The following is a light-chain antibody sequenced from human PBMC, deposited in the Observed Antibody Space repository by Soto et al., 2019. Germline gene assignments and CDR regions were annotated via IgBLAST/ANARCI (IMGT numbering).Light chain of an antibody. CDR1: SSDVGSYNF. Sequence: QSGLTQPRSVSGSPGQSVTISCTGTSSDVGSYNFVAWYQQHPGKAPKLMIYDVSKRPSGVSDRFSGSKSGNTASLTISGLQAEDEADYSCCSYAGSYNYVFASGTKLTVL. J-gene: IGLJ1*01. CDR3: CSYAGSYNYV. CDR2: DVS. V-gene: IGLV2-11*01.